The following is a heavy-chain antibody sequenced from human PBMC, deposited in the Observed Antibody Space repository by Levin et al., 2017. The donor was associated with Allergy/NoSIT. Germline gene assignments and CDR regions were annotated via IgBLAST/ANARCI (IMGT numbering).Heavy chain of an antibody. Sequence: PTGGSLRLSCAASEFTFSRYWMHWVRQAPGKGLVWVSRIKSDGSSTNYADSVKGRFTISRDNAKNTLYLQMNSLRVEDTAVYYCARGYFDNSANTYGGWGQGTLVTVSS. CDR1: EFTFSRYW. V-gene: IGHV3-74*01. D-gene: IGHD3-22*01. CDR3: ARGYFDNSANTYGG. CDR2: IKSDGSST. J-gene: IGHJ4*02.